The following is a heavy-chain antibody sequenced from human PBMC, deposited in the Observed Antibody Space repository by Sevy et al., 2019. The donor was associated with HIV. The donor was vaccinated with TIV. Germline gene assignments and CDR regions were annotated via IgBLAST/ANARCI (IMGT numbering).Heavy chain of an antibody. CDR2: IKRDGSEK. CDR3: ARDCNSASCLWGLDV. Sequence: GGSLRLSCAASVFTFSNYWMTWVRQAPGKGLEWVANIKRDGSEKYYVASVKGRFTISRDNAKNSLYMQMNSLRAEDTAVYYCARDCNSASCLWGLDVWGQGTTVTVSS. V-gene: IGHV3-7*03. CDR1: VFTFSNYW. D-gene: IGHD2-2*01. J-gene: IGHJ6*02.